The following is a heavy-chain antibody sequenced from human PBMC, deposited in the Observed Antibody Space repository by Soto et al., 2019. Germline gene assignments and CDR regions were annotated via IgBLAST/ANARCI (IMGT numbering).Heavy chain of an antibody. V-gene: IGHV3-48*02. CDR2: ITSTSSAI. Sequence: GGSLRLSCAASGFPFSFYSMNWVRQAPGKGLEWISYITSTSSAINYADSVRGRSTISRDNAMRSLFLHMNSLRDEDTAVYYCARDGKGAAYTHGPYYFDYWGQGALVTVSS. CDR1: GFPFSFYS. CDR3: ARDGKGAAYTHGPYYFDY. D-gene: IGHD1-1*01. J-gene: IGHJ4*02.